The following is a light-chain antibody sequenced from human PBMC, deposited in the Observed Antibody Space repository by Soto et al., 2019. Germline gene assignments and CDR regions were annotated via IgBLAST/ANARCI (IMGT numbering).Light chain of an antibody. V-gene: IGLV1-40*01. CDR2: GTS. J-gene: IGLJ2*01. CDR3: QAYDSSLSGVV. Sequence: QSVLTQPPSVSGAPGQRVTISCTGSRSNIGAGYDVHWYQQLPRTVPKLLIYGTSNRPSGVPDRFSGSKSGTSASLAITGLQAEDEADYYCQAYDSSLSGVVFGGGTKLTVL. CDR1: RSNIGAGYD.